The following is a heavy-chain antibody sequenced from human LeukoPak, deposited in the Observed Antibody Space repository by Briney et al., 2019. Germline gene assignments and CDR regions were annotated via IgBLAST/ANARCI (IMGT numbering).Heavy chain of an antibody. V-gene: IGHV3-7*01. CDR3: ARDDLVVVTAKGWFDP. CDR1: GFTFSSYW. J-gene: IGHJ5*02. D-gene: IGHD2-21*02. CDR2: IKQDGSEK. Sequence: PGGSLRLSCAASGFTFSSYWMTWVRQAPGQGLEWVANIKQDGSEKSYVDSVTGRFTISRDNARNSLYLQMNSLRAEDTAVYYCARDDLVVVTAKGWFDPWGQGTLVTVSS.